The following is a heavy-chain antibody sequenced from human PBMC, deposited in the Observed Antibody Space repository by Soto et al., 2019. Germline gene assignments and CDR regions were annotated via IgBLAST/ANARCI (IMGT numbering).Heavy chain of an antibody. D-gene: IGHD1-26*01. CDR3: ARTLRLPYYFEV. J-gene: IGHJ3*01. V-gene: IGHV1-69*06. Sequence: SLNVSFKGSGGTFSSYSIILLLQAPVQGVEWMGGIIPIFGTANYAQKFHCRVTITADKSTSTAYMELSSLRSEDTALYYCARTLRLPYYFEVWGQGHRVNVSS. CDR2: IIPIFGTA. CDR1: GGTFSSYS.